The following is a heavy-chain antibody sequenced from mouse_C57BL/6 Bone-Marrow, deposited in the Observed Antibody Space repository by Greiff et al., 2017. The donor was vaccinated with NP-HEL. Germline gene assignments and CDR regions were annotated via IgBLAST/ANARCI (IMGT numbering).Heavy chain of an antibody. V-gene: IGHV1-26*01. CDR1: GYTFTDYY. D-gene: IGHD1-1*01. Sequence: VQLQQSGPELVKPGASVKLSCKASGYTFTDYYMNWVKQSPGKSLEWIGDINPNSGGTSYNQKFKGKATLTVDKSSSTAYMQLRSLTSVDSAVYYCARRKYGSKWDFDVWGTGTTVTVSS. J-gene: IGHJ1*03. CDR2: INPNSGGT. CDR3: ARRKYGSKWDFDV.